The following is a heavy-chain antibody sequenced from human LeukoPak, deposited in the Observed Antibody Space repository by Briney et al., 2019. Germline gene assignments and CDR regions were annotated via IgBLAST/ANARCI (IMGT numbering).Heavy chain of an antibody. CDR3: ATGAVISPFDP. Sequence: GGCLRLSCAASGFTFSSYSMNWVRQAEGKGLEWVSSISSSSSYIYYADSVKGRFTISRDNAKNSLYLQMNSLRAEVTAVYYCATGAVISPFDPWGQGTLVTVCS. D-gene: IGHD3-16*02. J-gene: IGHJ5*02. CDR2: ISSSSSYI. V-gene: IGHV3-21*01. CDR1: GFTFSSYS.